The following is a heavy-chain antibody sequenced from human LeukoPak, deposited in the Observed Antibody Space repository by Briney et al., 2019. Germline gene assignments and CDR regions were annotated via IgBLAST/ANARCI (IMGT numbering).Heavy chain of an antibody. D-gene: IGHD6-6*01. V-gene: IGHV3-11*04. J-gene: IGHJ6*03. CDR3: ARDGAAPDFYYYFMDV. CDR1: GFTFSDYY. Sequence: PGGSLRLSCGASGFTFSDYYMSWVRQAPGKGLEWVSYISGSGSTTYYADSVKGRFTISRDNAKNSLYLQMNSLRAEDTAVYYCARDGAAPDFYYYFMDVWGKGTTVTVSS. CDR2: ISGSGSTT.